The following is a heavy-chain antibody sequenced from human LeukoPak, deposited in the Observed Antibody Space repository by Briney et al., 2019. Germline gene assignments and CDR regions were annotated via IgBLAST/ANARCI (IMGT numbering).Heavy chain of an antibody. J-gene: IGHJ4*02. CDR1: GFTFDDYG. Sequence: GGSLRLSCAASGFTFDDYGMSWVRQAPGKGLEWVSSINWNGGSTGYADSVKGRFTISRDNAKNPLYLQMNSLRAEDTALYHCARAPDYGDPSYFDYWGQGTLVTVSS. CDR2: INWNGGST. D-gene: IGHD4-17*01. V-gene: IGHV3-20*01. CDR3: ARAPDYGDPSYFDY.